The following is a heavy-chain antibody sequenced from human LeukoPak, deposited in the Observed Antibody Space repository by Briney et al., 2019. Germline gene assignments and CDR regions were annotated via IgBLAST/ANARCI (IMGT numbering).Heavy chain of an antibody. CDR3: ARIRGDYYGSGSYYNVDY. Sequence: SGPALVKPTQTLTPTCTFSGFSLSTSGVCVSWIRQPPGKALEWLARIDWDDDKYYSTSLKTRLTISKDTSKNQVVLTMTNMDPVDTATYYCARIRGDYYGSGSYYNVDYWGQGTLVTVSS. J-gene: IGHJ4*02. CDR1: GFSLSTSGVC. D-gene: IGHD3-10*01. CDR2: IDWDDDK. V-gene: IGHV2-70*11.